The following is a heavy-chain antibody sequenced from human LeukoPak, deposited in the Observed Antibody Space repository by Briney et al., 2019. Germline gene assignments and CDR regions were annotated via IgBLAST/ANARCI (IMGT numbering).Heavy chain of an antibody. CDR2: ISYDGSNK. CDR3: AKELSGYDGNY. D-gene: IGHD5-12*01. J-gene: IGHJ4*02. Sequence: PGGSLRLSCAASGFTFTSYGMHWVRQAPGKGLEWVAVISYDGSNKYYADSVKGRFTISRGNSRNTLYLQMNSLRAEDTAVYYCAKELSGYDGNYWGQGTLVTVSS. CDR1: GFTFTSYG. V-gene: IGHV3-30*18.